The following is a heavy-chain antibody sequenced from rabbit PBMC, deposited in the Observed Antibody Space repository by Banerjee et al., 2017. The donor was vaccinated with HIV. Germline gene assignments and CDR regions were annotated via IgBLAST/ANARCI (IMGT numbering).Heavy chain of an antibody. CDR2: IYGGSSDNT. CDR3: ARASGGTGWTRGL. V-gene: IGHV1S45*01. J-gene: IGHJ3*01. Sequence: QEQLVESGGGLVQPEGSLTLTCTASGFTLSSYDMCWVRQAPGKGLEWIACIYGGSSDNTYYASWAKGRFTISRTSSTTVTLQMTSLTAADTATYFCARASGGTGWTRGLWGQGTLVTVS. D-gene: IGHD4-1*01. CDR1: GFTLSSYD.